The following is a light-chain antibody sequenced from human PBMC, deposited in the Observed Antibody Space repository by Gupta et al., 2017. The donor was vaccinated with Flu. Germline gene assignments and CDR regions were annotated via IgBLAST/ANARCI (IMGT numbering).Light chain of an antibody. J-gene: IGKJ1*01. CDR2: KAS. CDR1: GGIGTW. CDR3: QRYTGWWT. V-gene: IGKV1-5*03. Sequence: SPSALSAFVVDRVTSTCRASGGIGTWLAWYPQKAGKAHKLLIHKASSVSSGIPSRFSGKGFGKEFTLTISGLQPDDSATYSCQRYTGWWTFGQGTKVEIK.